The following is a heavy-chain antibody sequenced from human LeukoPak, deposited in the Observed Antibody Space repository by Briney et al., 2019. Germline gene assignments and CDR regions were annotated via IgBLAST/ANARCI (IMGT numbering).Heavy chain of an antibody. V-gene: IGHV3-48*03. Sequence: GGSLRLSCAASGFTFSSYEMNWVRQAPGKGLEWVPYISSSGSTIYYADSVKGRFTISRDNAKNSLYLQMNSLRAEDTAVYYCAKVPYSGDYWGQGTLVTVSS. CDR1: GFTFSSYE. J-gene: IGHJ4*02. CDR3: AKVPYSGDY. D-gene: IGHD6-13*01. CDR2: ISSSGSTI.